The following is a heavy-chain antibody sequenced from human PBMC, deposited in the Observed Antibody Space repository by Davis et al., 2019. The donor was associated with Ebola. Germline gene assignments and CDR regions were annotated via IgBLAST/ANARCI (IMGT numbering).Heavy chain of an antibody. CDR3: ASGRLNGTTSLGFDP. CDR1: GYTFSKYL. D-gene: IGHD1-7*01. Sequence: SESPNIPCKVPGYTFSKYLIGWVRQMPGKGLEWMGVIFPGDSDTRYSPSFQGQVIISADKSTSTAYLEWSRLKASDTAIYYCASGRLNGTTSLGFDPWGQGTLVTVSS. CDR2: IFPGDSDT. J-gene: IGHJ5*02. V-gene: IGHV5-51*01.